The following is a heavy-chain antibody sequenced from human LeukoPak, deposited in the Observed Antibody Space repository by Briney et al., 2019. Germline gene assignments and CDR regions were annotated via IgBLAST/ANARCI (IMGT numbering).Heavy chain of an antibody. D-gene: IGHD2-8*02. CDR2: INPNSGGT. CDR3: ARDEGVLTSDY. J-gene: IGHJ4*02. V-gene: IGHV1-2*06. CDR1: GHTFTAYY. Sequence: ASVKVSCKASGHTFTAYYMHWVRQAPGQGLEWMGRINPNSGGTNYAQKFQGRVTMTRDTSISTAYRELSRLRSDDTAVYYCARDEGVLTSDYWGQGTLVTVSS.